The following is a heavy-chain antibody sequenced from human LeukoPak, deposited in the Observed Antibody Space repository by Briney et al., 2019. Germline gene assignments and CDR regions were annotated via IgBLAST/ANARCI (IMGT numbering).Heavy chain of an antibody. CDR3: ARDIVSSSPFDY. CDR2: IWYDGSNK. D-gene: IGHD6-6*01. Sequence: GGSLRLSCAASGFTFSSYGMHWVRRAPGKGLEWVAVIWYDGSNKYYADSVKGRFTISGDNSKNTLYLQMNSLRAEDTAVYYCARDIVSSSPFDYWGQGTLVTVSS. CDR1: GFTFSSYG. V-gene: IGHV3-33*01. J-gene: IGHJ4*02.